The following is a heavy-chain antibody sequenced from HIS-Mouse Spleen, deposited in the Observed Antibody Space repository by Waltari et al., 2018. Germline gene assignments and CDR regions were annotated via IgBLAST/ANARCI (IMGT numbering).Heavy chain of an antibody. CDR3: ARRGYSYGYYFDY. D-gene: IGHD5-18*01. CDR2: IYYSGST. V-gene: IGHV4-39*07. CDR1: GGSISSSSYY. Sequence: QLQLQESGPGLVKPSETLSLTCTVSGGSISSSSYYWGWIRQPPGKGLEWIGGIYYSGSTSYHPSLKSRVTISVDTSKNQFSLKLSSVTAADTAVYYCARRGYSYGYYFDYWGQGTLVTVSS. J-gene: IGHJ4*02.